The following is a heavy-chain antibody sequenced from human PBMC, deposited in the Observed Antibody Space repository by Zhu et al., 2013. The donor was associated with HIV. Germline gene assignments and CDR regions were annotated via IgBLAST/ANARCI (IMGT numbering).Heavy chain of an antibody. V-gene: IGHV1-8*01. CDR3: ARGLVRLWFREFVGWFDP. D-gene: IGHD3-10*01. CDR1: GYTFTSYD. CDR2: MNPNSGNT. J-gene: IGHJ5*02. Sequence: QVQLVQSGAEVKKPGASVKVSCKASGYTFTSYDINWVRQATGQGLEWMGWMNPNSGNTGYAQKFQGRVTMTRNTSISTAYMELSSLRSEDTAVYYCARGLVRLWFREFVGWFDPWGQGTLVTVSS.